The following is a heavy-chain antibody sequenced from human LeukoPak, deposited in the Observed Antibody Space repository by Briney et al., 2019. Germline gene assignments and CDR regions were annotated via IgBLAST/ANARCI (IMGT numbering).Heavy chain of an antibody. CDR2: ISSSSSNI. CDR3: ARGNYYDSSGYKTG. Sequence: GGSLRLSCAASGFTFSSYSMNWVRQAPGKGLEWVSYISSSSSNIYYADYVKGRFTISRDNAKNSLYLQMNSLRDEDTAVYYCARGNYYDSSGYKTGRGQGTLVTVSS. D-gene: IGHD3-22*01. V-gene: IGHV3-48*02. CDR1: GFTFSSYS. J-gene: IGHJ4*02.